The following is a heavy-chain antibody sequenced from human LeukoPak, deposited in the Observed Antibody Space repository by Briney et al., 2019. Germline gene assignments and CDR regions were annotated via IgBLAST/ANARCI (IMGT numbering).Heavy chain of an antibody. V-gene: IGHV4-59*12. CDR1: GGSISSYY. CDR3: ARDAHCTGVSCYSPYNWFDP. D-gene: IGHD2-15*01. CDR2: IYYSGST. J-gene: IGHJ5*02. Sequence: SETLSLTCTVSGGSISSYYWTWIRQPPGKGLEWIGYIYYSGSTNYNPSLTSRVTMSVDTSKNQFSLKVTSVTAADTAAYYCARDAHCTGVSCYSPYNWFDPWGQGTLVTVSS.